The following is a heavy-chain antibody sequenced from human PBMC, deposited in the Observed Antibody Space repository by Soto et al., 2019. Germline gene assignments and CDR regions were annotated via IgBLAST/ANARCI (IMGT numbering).Heavy chain of an antibody. CDR1: GFTFSSYA. Sequence: GGSLRLSCAASGFTFSSYAMHWVRQAPGKGLEWVAVISYDGSNKYYADSVKGRFTISRDNSKNTLYLQMNSLRAEDTAVYYCARAMGEAYYYYGMDVWGQGTTVTVSS. D-gene: IGHD3-16*01. CDR3: ARAMGEAYYYYGMDV. CDR2: ISYDGSNK. J-gene: IGHJ6*02. V-gene: IGHV3-30*04.